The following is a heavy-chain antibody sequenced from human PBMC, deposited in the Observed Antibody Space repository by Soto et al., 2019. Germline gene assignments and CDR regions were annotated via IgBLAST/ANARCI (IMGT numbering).Heavy chain of an antibody. J-gene: IGHJ6*02. V-gene: IGHV3-48*02. D-gene: IGHD6-19*01. CDR1: GFSFSSYS. Sequence: AGSLRLSWSAAGFSFSSYSMNWVRQPPEKGLGWVSYISSSSSTIYYADSGKGRFTSSRDNAKNSLYLQMNSLRDEDTAVYYCAREVSSGWYYPIYYYYYVMDVWGQGTTVTVSS. CDR3: AREVSSGWYYPIYYYYYVMDV. CDR2: ISSSSSTI.